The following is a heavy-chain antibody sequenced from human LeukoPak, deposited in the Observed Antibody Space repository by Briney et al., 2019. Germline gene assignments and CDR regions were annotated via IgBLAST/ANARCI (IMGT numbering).Heavy chain of an antibody. CDR3: ARDLEVGSSCPQGY. D-gene: IGHD6-6*01. Sequence: PGGSLRLSCAASGFTLDDYGMNWVRQAPGKGLEWVSGVNWNGISTGYADSVKGRFTISRDNAKNCLYLQMNSLRAEDTALYYCARDLEVGSSCPQGYWGQGTLVTVSS. CDR2: VNWNGIST. J-gene: IGHJ4*02. CDR1: GFTLDDYG. V-gene: IGHV3-20*04.